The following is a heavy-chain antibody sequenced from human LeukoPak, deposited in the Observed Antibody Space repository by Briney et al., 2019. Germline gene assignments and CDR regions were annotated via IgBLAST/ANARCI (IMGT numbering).Heavy chain of an antibody. Sequence: GGSLRLSCAASGFTVSTTYMSWVRQASGKGLEWVSLIYSGGTIYSADSVKGRFTISRDNSKNTLYLQMNSLRAEDTAFYYCARGMEQQLAFDSWGQGTLVTVSS. D-gene: IGHD6-13*01. CDR1: GFTVSTTY. CDR2: IYSGGTI. V-gene: IGHV3-53*01. CDR3: ARGMEQQLAFDS. J-gene: IGHJ4*02.